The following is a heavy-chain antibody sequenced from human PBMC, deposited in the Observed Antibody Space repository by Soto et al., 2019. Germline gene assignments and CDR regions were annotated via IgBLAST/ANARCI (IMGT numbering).Heavy chain of an antibody. CDR1: GGSFSGYY. J-gene: IGHJ5*02. D-gene: IGHD5-18*01. V-gene: IGHV4-34*01. Sequence: SETLSLTCAVYGGSFSGYYWSWIRQPPGKGLEWIGEINHSGSTNYNPSLKSRVTISVDTSKNQFSLKLSSVTAADTAVYYCARWAAMVIYRGNWFDPWGQGTLVTV. CDR2: INHSGST. CDR3: ARWAAMVIYRGNWFDP.